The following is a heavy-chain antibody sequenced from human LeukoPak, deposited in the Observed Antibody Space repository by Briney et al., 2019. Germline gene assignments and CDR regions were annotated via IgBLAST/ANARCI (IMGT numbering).Heavy chain of an antibody. Sequence: SETLSLTCTVSGGSISSGDYYWSWIRQPPGKGLEWIGYIYYSGSTYYNPSLKSRLTISVDTSKNQLSLKLSSVTAADTAVYYCARDRVYNWFDPWGQGTLVTVSS. V-gene: IGHV4-30-4*08. CDR3: ARDRVYNWFDP. CDR1: GGSISSGDYY. CDR2: IYYSGST. J-gene: IGHJ5*02.